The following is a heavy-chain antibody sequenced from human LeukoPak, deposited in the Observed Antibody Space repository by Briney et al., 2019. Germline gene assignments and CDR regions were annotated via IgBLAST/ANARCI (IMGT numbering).Heavy chain of an antibody. CDR3: ARVRLTGAGGTSWFDP. D-gene: IGHD6-13*01. J-gene: IGHJ5*02. CDR1: GGSISSSSYY. V-gene: IGHV4-39*06. CDR2: ISYSGST. Sequence: SETLSLTCSVSGGSISSSSYYGGWIRQPRGKGLEWVACISYSGSTLYHPSLKRRVTISVDTSKNQFALKLSSVTAAETAVYYCARVRLTGAGGTSWFDPWGQGTLVTVSS.